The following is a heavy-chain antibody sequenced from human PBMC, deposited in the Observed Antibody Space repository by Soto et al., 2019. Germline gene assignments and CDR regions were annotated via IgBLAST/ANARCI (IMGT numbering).Heavy chain of an antibody. CDR3: ARGGVY. CDR2: ISGSASTI. J-gene: IGHJ1*01. V-gene: IGHV3-48*03. D-gene: IGHD2-8*01. Sequence: AGSLRLSCQATGLTCSRHEMNWRRQTQRTRLKWIATISGSASTINYAVSVKGRFTMARDNVQSTLHFHRESLRVEDTGVYYCARGGVYRGRGTLVTVSS. CDR1: GLTCSRHE.